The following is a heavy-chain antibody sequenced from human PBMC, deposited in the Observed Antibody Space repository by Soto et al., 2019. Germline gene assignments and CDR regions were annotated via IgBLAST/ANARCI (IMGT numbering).Heavy chain of an antibody. CDR2: IVVGSGNT. CDR1: GFTFTSSA. Sequence: GASVKVSCKASGFTFTSSAMQWVRQARGQRLEWIGWIVVGSGNTNYAQKFQERVTITRDMSTSTAYMELSSLRSEDTAVYYCAAEPIAVAGTSGDFDYWGQGTLVTVSS. J-gene: IGHJ4*02. V-gene: IGHV1-58*02. CDR3: AAEPIAVAGTSGDFDY. D-gene: IGHD6-19*01.